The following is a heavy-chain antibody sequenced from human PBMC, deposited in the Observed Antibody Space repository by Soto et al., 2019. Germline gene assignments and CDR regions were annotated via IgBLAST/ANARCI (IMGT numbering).Heavy chain of an antibody. Sequence: ASVKVSCKASGYTSTSYGISWVRQAPGQGLEWMGWISAYNGNTNYAQKLQGRVTMTTGTSTSTAYMELRSLRSDDTAVYYCARDLYCSSTSCYNAENWFDPWGQGTLVTVSS. CDR1: GYTSTSYG. J-gene: IGHJ5*02. CDR3: ARDLYCSSTSCYNAENWFDP. V-gene: IGHV1-18*01. CDR2: ISAYNGNT. D-gene: IGHD2-2*01.